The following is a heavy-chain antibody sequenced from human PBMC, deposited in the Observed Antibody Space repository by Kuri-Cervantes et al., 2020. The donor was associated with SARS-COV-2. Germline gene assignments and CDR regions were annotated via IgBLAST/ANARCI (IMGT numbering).Heavy chain of an antibody. V-gene: IGHV4-39*01. CDR1: GGSISSSSYY. J-gene: IGHJ4*02. CDR3: ARGPLSSGWFRTSGAYDY. Sequence: SETLSLTCTVSGGSISSSSYYWGWIRQPPGKGLEWIGSMYYSGSTYYNPSLKSRLTISVDTSKNQFSLKLSSVTAADTAVYYCARGPLSSGWFRTSGAYDYWGQGTLVTVSS. D-gene: IGHD6-19*01. CDR2: MYYSGST.